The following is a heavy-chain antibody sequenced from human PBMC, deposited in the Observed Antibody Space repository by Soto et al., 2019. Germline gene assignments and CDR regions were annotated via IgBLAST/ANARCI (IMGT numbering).Heavy chain of an antibody. D-gene: IGHD3-22*01. Sequence: XGTLSLTCTVSGGFISSYYWSWIRQSPGKGLELIGYIHHTGSTNYNPSLKSRVTMSLDTSRNQFSLKLYSVTAADTAVYYCARSIDSSGFYFSNCWGQGTLVTVSS. CDR3: ARSIDSSGFYFSNC. CDR2: IHHTGST. V-gene: IGHV4-59*01. J-gene: IGHJ4*02. CDR1: GGFISSYY.